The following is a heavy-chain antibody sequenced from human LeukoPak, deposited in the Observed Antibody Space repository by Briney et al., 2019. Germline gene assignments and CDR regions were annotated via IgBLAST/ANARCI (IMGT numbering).Heavy chain of an antibody. J-gene: IGHJ4*02. CDR1: GFTFSNYF. Sequence: GGSLRLSCDASGFTFSNYFMSWVRQAPGKGLEWVSGISGSGGRKYYADSVKARFTISRDNSKNTLHLQMNSLRADDTAVYHCAKGSFWGQGTLVTVSS. CDR3: AKGSF. CDR2: ISGSGGRK. V-gene: IGHV3-23*01. D-gene: IGHD6-13*01.